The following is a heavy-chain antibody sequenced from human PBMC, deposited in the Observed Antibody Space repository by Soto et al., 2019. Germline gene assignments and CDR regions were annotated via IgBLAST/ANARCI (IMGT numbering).Heavy chain of an antibody. CDR1: GGSIGSYH. CDR3: ARESGSYPYFDY. J-gene: IGHJ4*02. D-gene: IGHD1-26*01. V-gene: IGHV4-59*01. CDR2: IYYSGTT. Sequence: SETLSLTCTVSGGSIGSYHWTWIRQPPGKGLEWIGYIYYSGTTNYNPSLKSRVTISVDTSKNQFFLKLSSVTAADTAVYYCARESGSYPYFDYWGQGTLVTVS.